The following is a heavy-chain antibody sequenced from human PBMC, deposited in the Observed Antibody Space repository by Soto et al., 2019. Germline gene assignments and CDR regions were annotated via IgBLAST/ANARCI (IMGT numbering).Heavy chain of an antibody. CDR1: GFTVSSYS. V-gene: IGHV3-21*01. J-gene: IGHJ6*02. CDR3: ASPLPAAIDFYEMDV. CDR2: ISSSSSYI. D-gene: IGHD2-2*01. Sequence: YLRLSCAASGFTVSSYSMNWVHQAPGKGLEWVSSISSSSSYIYYADSGKGRFTISRYSSKSTLYLQMNSLRAEDTAVYYCASPLPAAIDFYEMDVRAQRTTVPVS.